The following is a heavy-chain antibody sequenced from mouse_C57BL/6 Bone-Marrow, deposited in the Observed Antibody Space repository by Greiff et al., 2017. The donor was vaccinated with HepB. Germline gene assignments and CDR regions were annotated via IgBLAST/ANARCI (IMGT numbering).Heavy chain of an antibody. CDR3: ARGPYGSSYDWFAY. J-gene: IGHJ3*01. CDR1: GYTFTSYW. CDR2: INPSNGGT. V-gene: IGHV1-53*01. Sequence: VQLQQPGTELVKPGASVKLSCKASGYTFTSYWMHWVKQRPGQGLEWIGNINPSNGGTNYKEKFKSKATLTVDKSSSTAYMPLSSLTSEDSAVYYCARGPYGSSYDWFAYWGQGTLVTVSA. D-gene: IGHD1-1*01.